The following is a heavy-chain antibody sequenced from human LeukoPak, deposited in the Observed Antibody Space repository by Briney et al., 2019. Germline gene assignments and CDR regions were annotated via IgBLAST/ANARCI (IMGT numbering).Heavy chain of an antibody. Sequence: PGWSLRLSCSASGFIFSDYWMHWVRQAPGKGPVWVARINSDGKIVTHADSVKGRFTTSRDSAKDTVYLQMNSLRAEDTAVYYCVRGLRDVWGKGTSVTVYS. J-gene: IGHJ6*04. D-gene: IGHD2-8*01. CDR1: GFIFSDYW. CDR2: INSDGKIV. CDR3: VRGLRDV. V-gene: IGHV3-74*01.